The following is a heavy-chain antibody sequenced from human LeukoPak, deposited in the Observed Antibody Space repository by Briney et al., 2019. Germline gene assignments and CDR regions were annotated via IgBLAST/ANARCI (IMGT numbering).Heavy chain of an antibody. CDR1: GGSISSSSYY. V-gene: IGHV4-39*01. Sequence: SETLSLTCTVSGGSISSSSYYWGWIRQPPGKRLEWIGSIYYSGSTYYNPSLKSRVTISVDTSKNQFSLKLSSVTAADTAVYYCARPFNYDILTGYYRAIAYFDYWGQGTLVTVSS. J-gene: IGHJ4*02. CDR3: ARPFNYDILTGYYRAIAYFDY. CDR2: IYYSGST. D-gene: IGHD3-9*01.